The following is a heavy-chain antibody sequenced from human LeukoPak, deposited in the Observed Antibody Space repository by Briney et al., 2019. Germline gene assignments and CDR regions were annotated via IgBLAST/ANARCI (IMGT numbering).Heavy chain of an antibody. CDR2: IHDSGST. CDR3: ARGGQWSKFYFDN. Sequence: SETLSLTCSVSGGSVSSYYWSWIRQSPRKGLEWIGYIHDSGSTNYNPSLKSRVTVSVDTSKNQFSLKLRSVTAAETAVYYCARGGQWSKFYFDNWGQGTLVTVSS. J-gene: IGHJ4*02. CDR1: GGSVSSYY. V-gene: IGHV4-59*02. D-gene: IGHD2-15*01.